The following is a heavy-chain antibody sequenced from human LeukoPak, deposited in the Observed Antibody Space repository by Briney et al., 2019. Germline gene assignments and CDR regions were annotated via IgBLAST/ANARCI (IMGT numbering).Heavy chain of an antibody. D-gene: IGHD5-12*01. CDR3: ARGGYGGYSRSYWFDP. CDR1: GGSFSGYY. Sequence: SETLSLTCAVYGGSFSGYYWSWIRQPPGKGLEWIGEINHSGSTNYNPSLKGRVTISVDTSKNQFSLKLSSVTAADTAVYYCARGGYGGYSRSYWFDPWGQGTLVTVSS. J-gene: IGHJ5*02. CDR2: INHSGST. V-gene: IGHV4-34*01.